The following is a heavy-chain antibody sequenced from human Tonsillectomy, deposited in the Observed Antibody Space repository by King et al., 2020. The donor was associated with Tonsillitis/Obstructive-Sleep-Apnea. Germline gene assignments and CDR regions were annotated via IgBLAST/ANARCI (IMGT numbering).Heavy chain of an antibody. J-gene: IGHJ5*02. CDR2: INPSGDNT. D-gene: IGHD2-21*01. V-gene: IGHV1-46*01. CDR3: ARGSDQDCGGDCYTNWFDP. Sequence: QLVQSGAEVKKPGASVKVSCKASGYTFTSYYMHWVRQAPGQGLEWMGIINPSGDNTSYAQKFQGRVTITRDTSTSTVYMELSSLRSEDTAVYYCARGSDQDCGGDCYTNWFDPWGQGTLVTVSS. CDR1: GYTFTSYY.